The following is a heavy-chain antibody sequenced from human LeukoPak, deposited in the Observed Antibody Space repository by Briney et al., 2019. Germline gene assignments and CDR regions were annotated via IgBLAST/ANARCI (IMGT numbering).Heavy chain of an antibody. CDR1: GGSINDYY. CDR3: ARSLMISGIVIIPGY. CDR2: FHYIGLT. D-gene: IGHD3/OR15-3a*01. J-gene: IGHJ4*02. Sequence: SETLSVTCTVSGGSINDYYWSWIRQAPGKGLEWIGYFHYIGLTDYNPSLKSRITISDDTSKTQVPLKLTSVTASDTAVYYCARSLMISGIVIIPGYWGQGTLVTVSS. V-gene: IGHV4-59*01.